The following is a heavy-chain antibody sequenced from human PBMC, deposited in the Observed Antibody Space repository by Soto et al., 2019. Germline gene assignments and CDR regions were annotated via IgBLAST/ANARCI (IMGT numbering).Heavy chain of an antibody. V-gene: IGHV1-3*01. CDR1: GYTFTSYA. D-gene: IGHD4-4*01. Sequence: QVQLVQSGAEVKKPGASVKVSCKASGYTFTSYAMHWVRQAPGQRLEWMGWINAGNGNTKYSQKFQGRVTITRDTSESTAYMELSRLRSEDTAVYYCASSYSNYALIDYYYFGMDVWGQGTTVTVSS. CDR2: INAGNGNT. J-gene: IGHJ6*02. CDR3: ASSYSNYALIDYYYFGMDV.